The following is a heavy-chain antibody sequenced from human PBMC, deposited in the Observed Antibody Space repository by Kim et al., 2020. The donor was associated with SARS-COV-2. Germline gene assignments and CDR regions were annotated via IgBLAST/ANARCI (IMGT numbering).Heavy chain of an antibody. J-gene: IGHJ4*02. CDR3: ALYYYGSGSYYKRGFY. Sequence: GGSLRLSCAASGFTFSSFAMSWVRQAPGKGLEWVSGISGSGGSTYYADSVKGRFTISRDNSKNTLYLQMNSLRAEDTAVYYCALYYYGSGSYYKRGFYWGLGTLVAVSS. CDR2: ISGSGGST. CDR1: GFTFSSFA. V-gene: IGHV3-23*01. D-gene: IGHD3-10*01.